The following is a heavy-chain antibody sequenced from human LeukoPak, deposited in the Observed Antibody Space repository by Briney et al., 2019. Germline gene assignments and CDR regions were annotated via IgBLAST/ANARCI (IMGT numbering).Heavy chain of an antibody. CDR2: ITHSGST. CDR3: ARGTRRYDFWSGYPNWFDP. CDR1: GGSFSGYY. D-gene: IGHD3-3*01. J-gene: IGHJ5*02. Sequence: SETLSLTCAVYGGSFSGYYWSWIRQPPGKGLEWIGEITHSGSTNYNPSLKSRVTISVDTSKNQFSLKLSSVTAADTAVYYCARGTRRYDFWSGYPNWFDPWGQGTLVTVSS. V-gene: IGHV4-34*01.